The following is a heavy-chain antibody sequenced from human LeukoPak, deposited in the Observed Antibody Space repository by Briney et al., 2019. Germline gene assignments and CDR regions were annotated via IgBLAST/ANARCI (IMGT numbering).Heavy chain of an antibody. CDR2: IDWDDDK. CDR1: GFSLTTSGMC. CDR3: TRSQNYGDNVYY. Sequence: SGPALVKPTQTLTLTCTFSGFSLTTSGMCVTWIRQPPGKALEWLARIDWDDDKYYSTSLKTRLTISKDTSKNQVVLTMTNMDTVDTATYYCTRSQNYGDNVYYWGQGTLVTVSS. D-gene: IGHD4-17*01. J-gene: IGHJ4*02. V-gene: IGHV2-70*11.